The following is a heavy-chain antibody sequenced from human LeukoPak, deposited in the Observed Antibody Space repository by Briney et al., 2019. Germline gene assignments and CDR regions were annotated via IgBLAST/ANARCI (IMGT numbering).Heavy chain of an antibody. Sequence: SVKVSCKASGGSFSTYAINWLRQAPGQGLEWMGRIIPIFGTANYAQKFQGRVTITTDESTSTAYMELSSLRSEDTAVYYCARDRYIVVVMGEAFDIWGQGTMVTVSS. J-gene: IGHJ3*02. V-gene: IGHV1-69*05. CDR2: IIPIFGTA. CDR3: ARDRYIVVVMGEAFDI. D-gene: IGHD3-22*01. CDR1: GGSFSTYA.